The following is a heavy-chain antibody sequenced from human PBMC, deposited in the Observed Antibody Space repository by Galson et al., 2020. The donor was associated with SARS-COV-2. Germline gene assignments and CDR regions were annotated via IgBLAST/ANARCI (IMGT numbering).Heavy chain of an antibody. CDR1: GFKFDGYS. Sequence: GGSLRLSCAASGFKFDGYSMHWVRQVPGKGLEWVSLINRNGGKTFYADSVQGRFTISRDNSRNSLYLQMNSLRIEDSAFYYCVIEMLVAQLVAFDNWGQGTLVTVAS. V-gene: IGHV3-43*01. J-gene: IGHJ4*02. D-gene: IGHD5-12*01. CDR2: INRNGGKT. CDR3: VIEMLVAQLVAFDN.